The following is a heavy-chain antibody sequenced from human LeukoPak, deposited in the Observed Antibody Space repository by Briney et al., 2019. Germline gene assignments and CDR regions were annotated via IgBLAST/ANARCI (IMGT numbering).Heavy chain of an antibody. CDR2: IYYSGNT. J-gene: IGHJ4*02. Sequence: SETLSLTCTVSGGSISSSSYFWGWIRQPPGKGLEWIGSIYYSGNTYYNPSLKSRVTMSVDTSKNQFSLKLSSVTAADTALYYCARDDIVVAGHFDYWGQGTLVTVSS. CDR1: GGSISSSSYF. D-gene: IGHD2-15*01. V-gene: IGHV4-39*07. CDR3: ARDDIVVAGHFDY.